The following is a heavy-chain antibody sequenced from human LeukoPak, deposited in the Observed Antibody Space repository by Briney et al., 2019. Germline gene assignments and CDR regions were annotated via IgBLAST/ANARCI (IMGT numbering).Heavy chain of an antibody. Sequence: ASVKVSWKASGYTFTGFYMHWVRQAPGQGLEWMGMINPSSGRTSYALKFQGRVTMTRATSASTVYMDLSSLRSEDTAAYYCARGRGNYDSSGYQYSDHWGQGTLVTVSS. J-gene: IGHJ4*02. D-gene: IGHD3-22*01. CDR3: ARGRGNYDSSGYQYSDH. V-gene: IGHV1-46*01. CDR2: INPSSGRT. CDR1: GYTFTGFY.